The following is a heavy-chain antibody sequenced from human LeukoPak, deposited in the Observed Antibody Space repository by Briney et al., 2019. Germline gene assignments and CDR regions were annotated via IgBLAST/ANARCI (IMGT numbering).Heavy chain of an antibody. J-gene: IGHJ5*02. D-gene: IGHD3-10*01. CDR1: GFTFSDYW. CDR2: IRYDGSNK. CDR3: ARGSMVRPTWFDP. Sequence: PGGSLRLSCAASGFTFSDYWMHWVRQAPGKGLEWVAFIRYDGSNKYYADSVKGRFTISRDNSKNTLYLQMNSLRAEDTAVYYCARGSMVRPTWFDPWGQGTLVTVSS. V-gene: IGHV3-30*02.